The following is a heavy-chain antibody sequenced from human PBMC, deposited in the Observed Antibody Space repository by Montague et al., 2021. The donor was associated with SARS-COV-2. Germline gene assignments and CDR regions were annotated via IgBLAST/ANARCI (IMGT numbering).Heavy chain of an antibody. V-gene: IGHV6-1*01. CDR1: GDSVSSNNAA. CDR3: ARYSYSGTYFGLNDAFDI. CDR2: TCYRSEWYF. J-gene: IGHJ3*02. Sequence: CAISGDSVSSNNAAWNWIGQSPPRGLEWLGRTCYRSEWYFDYVISLRGRITINPDTSKNQFSLQLDSVTLDDTAVYYCARYSYSGTYFGLNDAFDIWGQGTLVTVSS. D-gene: IGHD1-26*01.